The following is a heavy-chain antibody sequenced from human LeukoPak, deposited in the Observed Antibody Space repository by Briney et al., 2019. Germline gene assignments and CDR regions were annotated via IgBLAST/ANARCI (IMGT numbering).Heavy chain of an antibody. CDR3: AKAARTTVTYSFDS. D-gene: IGHD4-17*01. J-gene: IGHJ4*02. CDR2: ISAGGGVT. CDR1: GFTFNNAW. Sequence: PGGSLRLSCAASGFTFNNAWMNWVRQAPGKGLDWVSSISAGGGVTSNADSVKGRFTISRDNSKNTLYLQMNSLRAEDTAMYYCAKAARTTVTYSFDSWGQGTLVTVSS. V-gene: IGHV3-23*01.